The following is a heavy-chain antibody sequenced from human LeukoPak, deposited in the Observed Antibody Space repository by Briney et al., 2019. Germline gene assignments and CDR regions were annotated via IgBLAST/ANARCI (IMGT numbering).Heavy chain of an antibody. CDR2: MNPNSGNT. CDR3: ARDPRNYDSSGYYYGDWFDS. CDR1: GYTFTSYD. Sequence: ASVKVSCKASGYTFTSYDINWVRQATGQGLEWMGWMNPNSGNTGYAQKFQGRVTMTRNTSISTAYMELSSLRSEDTAVYYCARDPRNYDSSGYYYGDWFDSWGQGTPVTASS. D-gene: IGHD3-22*01. J-gene: IGHJ5*01. V-gene: IGHV1-8*01.